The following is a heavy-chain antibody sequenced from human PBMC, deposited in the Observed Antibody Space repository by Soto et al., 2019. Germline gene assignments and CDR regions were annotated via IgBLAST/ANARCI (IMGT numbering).Heavy chain of an antibody. CDR1: GGSFSGYY. CDR2: INHSGST. J-gene: IGHJ5*02. CDR3: ARGRVMITFGGVIAPLWFDP. D-gene: IGHD3-16*02. Sequence: QVQLQQWGAGLLKPSETLSLTCAVYGGSFSGYYWSWIRQPPGKGLEWIGEINHSGSTNYNPSLKSRVTISVDTSKNQFSLKLSSVTAADTAVYYCARGRVMITFGGVIAPLWFDPWGQGTLVTVSS. V-gene: IGHV4-34*01.